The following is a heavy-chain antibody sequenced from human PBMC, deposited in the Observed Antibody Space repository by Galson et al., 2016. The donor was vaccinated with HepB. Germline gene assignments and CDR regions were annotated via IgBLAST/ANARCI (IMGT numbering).Heavy chain of an antibody. D-gene: IGHD5-18*01. CDR2: IKSRTDGGTA. CDR3: TTSSTRGYTYGPSAY. Sequence: SLRLSCAASGFTVTNAWMTWVRQAPGKGLEWVGRIKSRTDGGTADYAATMKGRFSLSRDESNNRLYLQMNSLKTEDTAVYYCTTSSTRGYTYGPSAYWGRGTLVAVSS. J-gene: IGHJ4*02. V-gene: IGHV3-15*01. CDR1: GFTVTNAW.